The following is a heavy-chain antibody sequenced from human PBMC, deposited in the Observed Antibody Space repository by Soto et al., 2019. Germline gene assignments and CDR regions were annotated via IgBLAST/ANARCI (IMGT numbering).Heavy chain of an antibody. D-gene: IGHD5-12*01. CDR1: GFTFSSYA. V-gene: IGHV3-23*01. Sequence: PGGSLRLSCAASGFTFSSYAMSWVRQAPGKGLEWVSAISGSGGSTYYADSVKGRFTISRDNSKNTLYLQMNSLRAEDTAVYYCAKDLNSGYDYYYYYGMDVWGQGTTVTVSS. CDR3: AKDLNSGYDYYYYYGMDV. CDR2: ISGSGGST. J-gene: IGHJ6*02.